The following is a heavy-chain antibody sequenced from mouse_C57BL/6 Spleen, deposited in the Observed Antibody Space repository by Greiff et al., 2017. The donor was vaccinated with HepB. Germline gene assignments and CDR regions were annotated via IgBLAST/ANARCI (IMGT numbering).Heavy chain of an antibody. CDR2: ISSGSSTI. CDR3: AIHDGYYGWFAY. CDR1: GFTFSDYG. Sequence: EVNVVESGGGLVKPGGSLKLSCAASGFTFSDYGMHWVRQAPEKGLEWVAYISSGSSTIYYADTVKGRFTISRDNAKNTLFLQMTSLRSEDTAMYYCAIHDGYYGWFAYWGQGTLVTVSA. V-gene: IGHV5-17*01. J-gene: IGHJ3*01. D-gene: IGHD2-3*01.